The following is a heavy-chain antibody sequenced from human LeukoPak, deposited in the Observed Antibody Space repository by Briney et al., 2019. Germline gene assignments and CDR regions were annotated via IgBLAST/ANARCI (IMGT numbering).Heavy chain of an antibody. CDR2: IYTSGST. CDR1: GGSISSYY. J-gene: IGHJ5*02. Sequence: PSETLSLTCTASGGSISSYYWSWIRQPAGKGLEWIGRIYTSGSTNYNPSLKSRVTMSVDTSKNQFSLKLSSVTAADTAVYYCARGTDSSSRNWFDPWGQGTLVTVSS. V-gene: IGHV4-4*07. CDR3: ARGTDSSSRNWFDP. D-gene: IGHD6-13*01.